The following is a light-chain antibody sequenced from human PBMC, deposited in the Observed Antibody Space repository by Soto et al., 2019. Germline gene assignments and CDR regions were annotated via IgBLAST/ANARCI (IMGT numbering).Light chain of an antibody. CDR3: QQYNKWPIT. CDR1: QSVGSL. V-gene: IGKV3-15*01. Sequence: KVLTQSPATVSVSPGERATLHCRASQSVGSLLAWYQQKPGQAPRLLIYRASSRATGISGSFSGSGSGTEFTLTITSLQSEDFAVYYCQQYNKWPITFGQGTRLEIK. J-gene: IGKJ5*01. CDR2: RAS.